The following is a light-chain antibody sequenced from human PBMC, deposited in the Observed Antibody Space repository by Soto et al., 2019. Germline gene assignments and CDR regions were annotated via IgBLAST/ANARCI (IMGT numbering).Light chain of an antibody. CDR1: SRDVGVYDY. V-gene: IGLV2-8*01. CDR2: EVT. Sequence: QSVLTQPPSASGSPGQSVTISCTGTSRDVGVYDYVSWYQQHPGKAPKLMIFEVTKRPSGVPDRFSGSKSANTASLTVSGLQAEDEADYYGSSYATSNTVVFGGGTKLTVL. J-gene: IGLJ2*01. CDR3: SSYATSNTVV.